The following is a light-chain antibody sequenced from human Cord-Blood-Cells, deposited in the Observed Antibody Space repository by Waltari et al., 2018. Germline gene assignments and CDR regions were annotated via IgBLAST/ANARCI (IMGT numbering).Light chain of an antibody. CDR2: LGS. CDR3: MQDLQTPWT. CDR1: QSLLHSNGYNY. J-gene: IGKJ1*01. Sequence: DIVMTQSPLSLPVTPGEPASISCRSSQSLLHSNGYNYLDWYLQKPGQSPLLLIYLGSNRASRVPDRCSGSGSGTDFTLKISRVEAEDVGVDYCMQDLQTPWTFGQGTKVEIK. V-gene: IGKV2-28*01.